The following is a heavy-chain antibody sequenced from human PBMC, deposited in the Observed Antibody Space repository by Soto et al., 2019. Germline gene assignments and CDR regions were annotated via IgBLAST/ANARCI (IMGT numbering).Heavy chain of an antibody. J-gene: IGHJ4*02. V-gene: IGHV1-2*04. Sequence: ASVKVSCKASGYTFTSYSISWVRQAPGQGLEWMGWINPNTGATTYAQKFPGWVTLTRDTSISTVYMELTRLKSDDTAVYYCGSLRGGYWDEGTLVTVSS. CDR1: GYTFTSYS. D-gene: IGHD3-16*01. CDR2: INPNTGAT. CDR3: GSLRGGY.